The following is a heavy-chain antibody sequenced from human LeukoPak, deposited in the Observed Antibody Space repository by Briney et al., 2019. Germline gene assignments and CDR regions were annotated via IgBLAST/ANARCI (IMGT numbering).Heavy chain of an antibody. Sequence: GGSLRLSCAASGFTFSSYEMNWVRQAPGKGLEWVSYISSSGSTIYYADSVKGRFTISRDNAKNSLYLQMNSLRAEDTAVYYCAKAEGAYSYYYMDVWGKGTTVTISS. V-gene: IGHV3-48*03. CDR3: AKAEGAYSYYYMDV. CDR1: GFTFSSYE. CDR2: ISSSGSTI. J-gene: IGHJ6*03.